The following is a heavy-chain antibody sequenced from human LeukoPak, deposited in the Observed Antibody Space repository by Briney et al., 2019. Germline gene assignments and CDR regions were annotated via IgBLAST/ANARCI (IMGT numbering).Heavy chain of an antibody. V-gene: IGHV4-59*01. D-gene: IGHD6-13*01. J-gene: IGHJ4*02. Sequence: SENLSLTCTVSGGSISSYYWSWIRQPPGKGLEWIGYIYYSGSTNYNPSLKSRVTISVDTSKNQFSLKLSSVTAADTAVYYCARSTSAADYYFDYWGQGTLVTVSS. CDR3: ARSTSAADYYFDY. CDR1: GGSISSYY. CDR2: IYYSGST.